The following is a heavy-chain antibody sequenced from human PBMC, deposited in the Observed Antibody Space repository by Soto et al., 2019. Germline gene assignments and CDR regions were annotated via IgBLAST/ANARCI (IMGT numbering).Heavy chain of an antibody. CDR1: GGSFSGYY. J-gene: IGHJ4*02. CDR2: INYSGST. CDR3: ASQHYYDSSGYYVVY. Sequence: SETLSLTCAVYGGSFSGYYWTWIRQPPGKGLEWIGEINYSGSTNYNPSLQSRVTISIDTSKNQFSLKLSSVTATDTAVYYCASQHYYDSSGYYVVYWGQGTLVTVSS. V-gene: IGHV4-34*01. D-gene: IGHD3-22*01.